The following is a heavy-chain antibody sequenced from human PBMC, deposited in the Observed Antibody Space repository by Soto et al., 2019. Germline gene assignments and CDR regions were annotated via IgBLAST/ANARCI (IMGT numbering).Heavy chain of an antibody. J-gene: IGHJ6*03. CDR3: ARHIAARRGRYYYYYMDV. CDR1: GGSISSSSYY. CDR2: IYFSGST. V-gene: IGHV4-39*01. D-gene: IGHD6-6*01. Sequence: QLQLQESGPGLVKPSETLSLTCTVSGGSISSSSYYWGWIRQPPGKGLEWLGGIYFSGSTYYNPSLKSRVTISVDTSKNQFSLKLSAVTAADTAVYYCARHIAARRGRYYYYYMDVWGKGTTVTVSS.